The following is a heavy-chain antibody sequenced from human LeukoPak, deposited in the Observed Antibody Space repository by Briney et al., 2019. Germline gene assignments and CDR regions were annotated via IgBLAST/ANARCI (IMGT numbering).Heavy chain of an antibody. Sequence: ASVKVSCKASGGTFSSYAISWVRQAPGQGLEWMGGIIPIFGTANYAQKFQGRVTITADESTSTAYMELSSLRSEDTAVYYCAREDCSGGSCYDYFDYWGQGTLVTVSS. CDR1: GGTFSSYA. CDR2: IIPIFGTA. V-gene: IGHV1-69*13. D-gene: IGHD2-15*01. CDR3: AREDCSGGSCYDYFDY. J-gene: IGHJ4*02.